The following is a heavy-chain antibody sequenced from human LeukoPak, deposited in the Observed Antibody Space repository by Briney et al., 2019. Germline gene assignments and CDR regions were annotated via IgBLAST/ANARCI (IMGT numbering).Heavy chain of an antibody. CDR2: IYTSGST. CDR1: GGSISSYY. V-gene: IGHV4-4*07. Sequence: SETLSLTCTVSGGSISSYYWSWIRQPAGKGLEWIGRIYTSGSTNYNPSLKSRVTISVDTSKNQFSLKLSSVTAADTAVYYCARGGIAARMNWFDPWGQGTLVTVSS. D-gene: IGHD6-6*01. J-gene: IGHJ5*02. CDR3: ARGGIAARMNWFDP.